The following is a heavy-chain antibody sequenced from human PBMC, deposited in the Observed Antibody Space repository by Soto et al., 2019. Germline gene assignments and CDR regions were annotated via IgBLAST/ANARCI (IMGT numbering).Heavy chain of an antibody. CDR2: ISASGGYT. CDR3: ASSSGCRQVGVYKYGLDV. J-gene: IGHJ6*02. V-gene: IGHV3-11*06. CDR1: GFSLSDNW. Sequence: QVQLIESGGGLVKPGGPLRLSCIASGFSLSDNWMTWIRQAPGKGLEWVSYISASGGYTIYADYLKSRFTISSDTARNSPWLQMNSLTIADTAVYYCASSSGCRQVGVYKYGLDVWGLGTTVIVSS. D-gene: IGHD2-8*01.